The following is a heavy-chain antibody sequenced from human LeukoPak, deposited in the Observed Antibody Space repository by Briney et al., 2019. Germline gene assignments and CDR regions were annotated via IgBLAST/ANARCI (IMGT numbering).Heavy chain of an antibody. D-gene: IGHD6-19*01. J-gene: IGHJ4*02. CDR1: GGSISSYY. CDR2: ISYSGIT. CDR3: ARQAGNFDY. V-gene: IGHV4-59*08. Sequence: SETLSLTCTVSGGSISSYYWTWIRQPPGKGLEWIGYISYSGITNYNPSLKSRVTISVDTSKNQFSLKLSSVTAADTAVYFCARQAGNFDYWGQGTLVTVSS.